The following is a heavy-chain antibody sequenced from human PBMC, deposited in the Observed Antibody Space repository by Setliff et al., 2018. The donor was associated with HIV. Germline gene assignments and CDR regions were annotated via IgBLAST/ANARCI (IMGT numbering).Heavy chain of an antibody. D-gene: IGHD6-13*01. J-gene: IGHJ4*02. CDR3: ARGESFGAAPGTGRFRF. Sequence: FSRYSMNWVRQSPGKGLEWIGEINHNEITKYNPSLESRVIISLDTSKIQFSLKLSSVTAADTAVYYCARGESFGAAPGTGRFRFWGQGTLVTVSS. CDR1: FSRYS. CDR2: INHNEIT. V-gene: IGHV4-34*01.